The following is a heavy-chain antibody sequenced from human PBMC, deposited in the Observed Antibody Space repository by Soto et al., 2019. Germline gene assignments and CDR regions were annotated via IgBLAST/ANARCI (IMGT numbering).Heavy chain of an antibody. V-gene: IGHV4-38-2*01. J-gene: IGHJ3*02. CDR3: ARVRGRFSGSGTHWSTFEI. CDR2: IYYSGNT. D-gene: IGHD3-10*01. CDR1: GYSIGSGYY. Sequence: PSETLSLTCGVSGYSIGSGYYWGWLRQPPGRGLEWLGTIYYSGNTLYNSSLQSRVTITLDTSKNQFSLNLNSVTAADTAAYFCARVRGRFSGSGTHWSTFEIWGQGTMVTVSS.